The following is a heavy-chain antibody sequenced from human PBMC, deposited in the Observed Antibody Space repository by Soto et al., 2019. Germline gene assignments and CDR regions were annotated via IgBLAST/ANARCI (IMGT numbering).Heavy chain of an antibody. D-gene: IGHD5-18*01. Sequence: ASVKVPCKASGYTFSNYVINWVRQAPGQGLEWMGWINTYNGNTKFAQRLQGRVSMTTDTSTSTAYMELRSLRSDDTAVYYCARDEALDTAMPLGADAFDIWGQGTMVTVSS. CDR3: ARDEALDTAMPLGADAFDI. J-gene: IGHJ3*02. CDR2: INTYNGNT. CDR1: GYTFSNYV. V-gene: IGHV1-18*01.